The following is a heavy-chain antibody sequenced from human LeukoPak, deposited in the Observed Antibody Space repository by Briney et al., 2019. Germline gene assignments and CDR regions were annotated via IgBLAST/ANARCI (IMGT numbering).Heavy chain of an antibody. J-gene: IGHJ5*02. CDR2: ISRSSDYI. Sequence: GGSLRLSCAASGFTFSSYAMSWVRQAPGKGLEWVSAISRSSDYIYYADSVKGRFTISRDNAKNSLYLRMNSLRAEDTAVYYCASAPLVGATTGWFDPWGQGTLVTVSS. CDR1: GFTFSSYA. CDR3: ASAPLVGATTGWFDP. V-gene: IGHV3-21*01. D-gene: IGHD1-26*01.